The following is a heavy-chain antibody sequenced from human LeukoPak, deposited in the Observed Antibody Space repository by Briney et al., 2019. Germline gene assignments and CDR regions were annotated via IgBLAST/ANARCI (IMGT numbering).Heavy chain of an antibody. CDR1: GGSFSGYY. CDR3: ARVNAIGGIDY. V-gene: IGHV4-59*10. Sequence: SETLSLTCAVYGGSFSGYYWSWIRQPAGKGLEWIGRIYTSGSTNYNPSLKSRVTMSVDTSKNQFSLKLSSVTAADTAVYYCARVNAIGGIDYWGQGTLVTVSS. J-gene: IGHJ4*02. CDR2: IYTSGST. D-gene: IGHD1-14*01.